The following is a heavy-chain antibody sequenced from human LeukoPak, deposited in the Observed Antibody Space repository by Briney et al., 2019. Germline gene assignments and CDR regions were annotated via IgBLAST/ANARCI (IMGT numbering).Heavy chain of an antibody. V-gene: IGHV3-30*18. CDR2: ISYDGSDK. Sequence: EGSLRLSCAAPGFTFGSYGMHWVRQAPGKGLEWVAVISYDGSDKYYADSVKGRFTISRDNSKNTLYLQMNSLRAEDTAVYYCAKIRVIFNWNYAYYFDYWGQGSLVTVSS. D-gene: IGHD1-7*01. CDR3: AKIRVIFNWNYAYYFDY. J-gene: IGHJ4*02. CDR1: GFTFGSYG.